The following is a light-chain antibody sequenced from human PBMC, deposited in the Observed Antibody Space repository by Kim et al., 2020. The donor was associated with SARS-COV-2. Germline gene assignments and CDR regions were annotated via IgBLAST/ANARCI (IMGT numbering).Light chain of an antibody. CDR3: QQYKSYPVT. CDR1: QDIKNN. CDR2: AAS. J-gene: IGKJ5*01. V-gene: IGKV1-16*01. Sequence: VCVGDRATMTCRASQDIKNNLVWFQQKPGKAPRSLIYAASSSQSGVPSRFSGSGSGTDFTLTISSLQPVDVATYYWQQYKSYPVTFGQGTRLEIK.